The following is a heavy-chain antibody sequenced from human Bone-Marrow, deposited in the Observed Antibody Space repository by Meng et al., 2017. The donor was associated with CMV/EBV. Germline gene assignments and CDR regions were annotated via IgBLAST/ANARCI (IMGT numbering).Heavy chain of an antibody. J-gene: IGHJ5*02. CDR3: ATQWFDP. CDR2: ISYDGSNK. CDR1: GFTFSSYA. V-gene: IGHV3-30-3*01. Sequence: GGSLRLSCAASGFTFSSYAMHWVRQAPGKGLEWVAVISYDGSNKYYADSVKGRFTISRDNSKNTLYLQMNSLRAEDTAVYYCATQWFDPWGQGPLVPVPS.